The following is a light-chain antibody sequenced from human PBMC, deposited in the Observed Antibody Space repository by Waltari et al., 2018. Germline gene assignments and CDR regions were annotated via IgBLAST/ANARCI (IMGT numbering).Light chain of an antibody. V-gene: IGKV1-9*01. CDR2: ASS. CDR1: KGISSY. J-gene: IGKJ1*01. CDR3: QQLNSYPQT. Sequence: DIQLIQSQSFLSASVGDRVTITCRASKGISSYLAWYQQKPGKAPKLLIYASSTLQSGVPSRFSVSGSGTEFTLTISSLQPEDFATYYCQQLNSYPQTFGQGTKVEIK.